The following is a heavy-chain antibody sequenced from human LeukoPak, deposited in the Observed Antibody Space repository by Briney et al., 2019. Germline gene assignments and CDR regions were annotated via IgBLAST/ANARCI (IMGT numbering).Heavy chain of an antibody. J-gene: IGHJ1*01. CDR2: ISAYNGNT. CDR1: VYTLTSYV. CDR3: AREYHSSGDFQH. Sequence: ASLKPSCKASVYTLTSYVISCVRQSPGHGPEWMGWISAYNGNTTYAQKLQGRVTMTTATSTSTVSMELRSLTSDATAVYYCAREYHSSGDFQHWGQGTLVTVSS. D-gene: IGHD3-22*01. V-gene: IGHV1-18*01.